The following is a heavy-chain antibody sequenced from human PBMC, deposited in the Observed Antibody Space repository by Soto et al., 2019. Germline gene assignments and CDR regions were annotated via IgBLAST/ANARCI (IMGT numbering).Heavy chain of an antibody. D-gene: IGHD6-19*01. V-gene: IGHV3-23*01. CDR3: AKDHSGVGSGWFFLGY. Sequence: GGSLRLSCAASGFTFSSYAMSWVRQAPGKGLEWVSAISGSGGSTYYADSVKGRFTISRDNSKNTLYLQMNSLRAEDTAVYYCAKDHSGVGSGWFFLGYWGQGTLVTVSS. CDR2: ISGSGGST. CDR1: GFTFSSYA. J-gene: IGHJ4*02.